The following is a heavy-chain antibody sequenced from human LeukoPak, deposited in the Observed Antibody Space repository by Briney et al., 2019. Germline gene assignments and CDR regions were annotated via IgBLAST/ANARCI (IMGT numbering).Heavy chain of an antibody. Sequence: SETLSLTFTVSGGSISGSYWSWIRQPPGKGLEWIGYIYYSRSTSYNPSLKSRVTISIDTSKNQFSLKLSAVTAADTAVYYCVRGWSGYDHPFDYWGQGSRVTVSS. CDR3: VRGWSGYDHPFDY. D-gene: IGHD5-12*01. J-gene: IGHJ4*02. CDR2: IYYSRST. V-gene: IGHV4-59*01. CDR1: GGSISGSY.